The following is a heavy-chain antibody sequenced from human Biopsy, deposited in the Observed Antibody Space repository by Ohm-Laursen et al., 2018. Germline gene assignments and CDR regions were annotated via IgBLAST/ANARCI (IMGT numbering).Heavy chain of an antibody. V-gene: IGHV4-59*01. CDR1: GVSISSYF. J-gene: IGHJ6*02. Sequence: GTLSLTCTVSGVSISSYFWNWIRQPPGKGLEWIGYIYYSGSTNYNPSLKSRVTISVDTSKNQFSLRLNSVTAADTAVYYCARATNSTGWPYYYFYGMDVWGQGTTVTVSS. D-gene: IGHD2/OR15-2a*01. CDR2: IYYSGST. CDR3: ARATNSTGWPYYYFYGMDV.